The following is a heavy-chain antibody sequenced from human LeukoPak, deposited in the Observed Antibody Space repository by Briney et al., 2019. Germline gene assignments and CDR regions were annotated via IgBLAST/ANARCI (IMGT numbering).Heavy chain of an antibody. D-gene: IGHD3-3*01. CDR3: AKDFWSGYYVGYFDY. Sequence: QPGGTLRLSCAASGFTFSSYGMSWARQAPGKGLEWVSAISGSGGSTYYADSVKGRFTISRDNSKNTLYLQMNSLRAEDTAVYYCAKDFWSGYYVGYFDYWGQGTLVTVSS. J-gene: IGHJ4*02. CDR2: ISGSGGST. CDR1: GFTFSSYG. V-gene: IGHV3-23*01.